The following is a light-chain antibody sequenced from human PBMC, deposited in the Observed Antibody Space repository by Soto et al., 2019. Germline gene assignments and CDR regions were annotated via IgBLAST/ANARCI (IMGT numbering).Light chain of an antibody. J-gene: IGLJ3*02. Sequence: QSALTQPPSASGAPGQSVTISFTGTSSDVGGYDSVSWYQQHPGRAPKLMIYEVSKRPSGVPDRVSGSKSGNTASLTVSGLQAEDEADYYCSSNIGSNNLVFGGGTKLTVL. V-gene: IGLV2-8*01. CDR1: SSDVGGYDS. CDR2: EVS. CDR3: SSNIGSNNLV.